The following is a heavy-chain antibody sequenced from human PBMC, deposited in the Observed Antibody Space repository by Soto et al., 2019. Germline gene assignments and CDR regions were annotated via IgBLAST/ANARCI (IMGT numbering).Heavy chain of an antibody. CDR1: GFTFSTYA. CDR3: AKETNQWPFTWFDP. CDR2: VTGGGSTT. D-gene: IGHD6-19*01. J-gene: IGHJ5*02. V-gene: IGHV3-23*01. Sequence: GGSLRLSCAASGFTFSTYAMNWVRQAPGKGLEWVSGVTGGGSTTYYADSVKGRFTISRDNSESTLYLQMNSLRVEDTAIYYCAKETNQWPFTWFDPWGQGNLVTVSS.